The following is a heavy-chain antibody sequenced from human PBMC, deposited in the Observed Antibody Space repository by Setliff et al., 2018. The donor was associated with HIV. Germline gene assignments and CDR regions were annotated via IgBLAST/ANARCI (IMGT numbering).Heavy chain of an antibody. CDR1: GGSMSSGDYY. CDR3: ARVSQDLLGAFDI. D-gene: IGHD7-27*01. J-gene: IGHJ3*02. V-gene: IGHV4-31*03. CDR2: IYYSGST. Sequence: SETLSLTCSVSGGSMSSGDYYWSWIRQHPGKGLEWIGYIYYSGSTNYNPSLKSRVIISVDSSKNQFFLKLTSVTAADTAMYYCARVSQDLLGAFDIWGQGTMVTVSS.